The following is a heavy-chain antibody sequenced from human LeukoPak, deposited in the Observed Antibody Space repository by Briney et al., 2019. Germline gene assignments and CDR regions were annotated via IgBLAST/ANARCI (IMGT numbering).Heavy chain of an antibody. CDR2: ISSSGSTI. CDR3: ARDYYGSGSFNFDY. V-gene: IGHV3-48*03. J-gene: IGHJ4*02. CDR1: GFTFSSYA. D-gene: IGHD3-10*01. Sequence: GGSLRLSCAASGFTFSSYAMNWVRQAPGKGLEWVSYISSSGSTIYYADSVKGRFTISRDNAKNSLYLQMNSLRAEDTAVYYCARDYYGSGSFNFDYWGQGTLVTVSS.